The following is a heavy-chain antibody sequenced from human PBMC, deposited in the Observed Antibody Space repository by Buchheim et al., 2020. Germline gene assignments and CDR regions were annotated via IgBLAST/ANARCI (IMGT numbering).Heavy chain of an antibody. J-gene: IGHJ5*02. V-gene: IGHV3-23*01. CDR2: SSGSGGST. D-gene: IGHD2-15*01. CDR3: AKDRCSGRICYRSWFDP. CDR1: GFTFSSYA. Sequence: EVQLLESGGGLVQPGGSLRLSCAASGFTFSSYAMSWVRQAPGKGLEWVSASSGSGGSTYYADFVKGRFTISRDNSKNTLYLEMNSLRAEDTAVYYCAKDRCSGRICYRSWFDPWGQGTL.